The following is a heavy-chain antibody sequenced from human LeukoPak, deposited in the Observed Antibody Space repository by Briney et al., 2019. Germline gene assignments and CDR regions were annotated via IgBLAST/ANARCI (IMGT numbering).Heavy chain of an antibody. CDR3: ARHKVISGCIAWYDFFDI. D-gene: IGHD3/OR15-3a*01. J-gene: IGHJ3*02. V-gene: IGHV1-18*01. CDR1: VYTFTNYN. CDR2: ISAYNGNT. Sequence: ASVKVSHKASVYTFTNYNISWLRRAPGQGLEWMGWISAYNGNTNYAQKLQGRVTMTTDTSTSTDYMELRSLRSDDTGVYYCARHKVISGCIAWYDFFDIWGQGTMVTVSS.